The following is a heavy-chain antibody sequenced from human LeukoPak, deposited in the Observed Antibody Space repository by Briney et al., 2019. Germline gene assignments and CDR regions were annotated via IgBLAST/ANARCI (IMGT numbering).Heavy chain of an antibody. D-gene: IGHD5-12*01. Sequence: KPSETRSLTCTVSGGSISSSSYYWGWIRQPPGKGLEWIGSIYYSGSTHYNPSLKSRCTISVDTSKNQFSLKLSSVTTADSAVYYCARRSRGYSGDDEAGAIDYWGQGTLVTVSS. CDR3: ARRSRGYSGDDEAGAIDY. J-gene: IGHJ4*02. CDR2: IYYSGST. V-gene: IGHV4-39*01. CDR1: GGSISSSSYY.